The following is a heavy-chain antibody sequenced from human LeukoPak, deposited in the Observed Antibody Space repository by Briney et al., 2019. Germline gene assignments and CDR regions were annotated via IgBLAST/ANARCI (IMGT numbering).Heavy chain of an antibody. D-gene: IGHD3-10*01. CDR3: ARAHVLLWFGELYYFDY. Sequence: ASVTVSCKASGYTFTGYYIHWVRQAPGQGLEWMGWINPNSGGTNYAQKFQGRVTMTRDTSISTAYMELSRLRSDDTAVYYCARAHVLLWFGELYYFDYWGQGTLVTVPS. CDR2: INPNSGGT. V-gene: IGHV1-2*02. CDR1: GYTFTGYY. J-gene: IGHJ4*02.